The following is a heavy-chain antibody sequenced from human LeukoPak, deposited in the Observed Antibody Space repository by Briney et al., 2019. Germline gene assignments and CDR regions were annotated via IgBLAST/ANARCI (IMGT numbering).Heavy chain of an antibody. J-gene: IGHJ4*02. CDR3: AKDSAKKYDDY. V-gene: IGHV3-21*01. CDR1: GFTFSNYS. CDR2: ISSSSSYI. Sequence: GGSLRLSCAASGFTFSNYSMNWVRQAPGKGLEWASSISSSSSYIYYADSVNGRFTISRDNAKNSLYLQMNNLRAEDAAVYYCAKDSAKKYDDYWGQGTLVTVSS. D-gene: IGHD2/OR15-2a*01.